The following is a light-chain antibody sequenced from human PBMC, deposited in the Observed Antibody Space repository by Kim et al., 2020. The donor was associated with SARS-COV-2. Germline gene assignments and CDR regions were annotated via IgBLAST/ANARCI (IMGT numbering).Light chain of an antibody. J-gene: IGKJ3*01. Sequence: SASVGARVTITCQASQDISNYLNWYQQKPGKAPKLLIYDASNLETGVPSRFSGSGSGTDFTFTISSLQPEDIATYYCQQYDNLFTFGPGTKVDIK. V-gene: IGKV1-33*01. CDR1: QDISNY. CDR2: DAS. CDR3: QQYDNLFT.